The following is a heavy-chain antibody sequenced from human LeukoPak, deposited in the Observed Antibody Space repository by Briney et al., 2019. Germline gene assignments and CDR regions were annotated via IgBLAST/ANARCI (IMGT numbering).Heavy chain of an antibody. Sequence: GGSLRLSCAASGFTFSNYWMHWVRQAPGKGLVWVSRINTDGSSTTYADSVKGRFTISRDNAKNTLYLQMNSLRAEDTAVYYCARVSVVAGTAAWDVWGKGTTVTVSS. D-gene: IGHD2-15*01. CDR1: GFTFSNYW. V-gene: IGHV3-74*01. J-gene: IGHJ6*04. CDR3: ARVSVVAGTAAWDV. CDR2: INTDGSST.